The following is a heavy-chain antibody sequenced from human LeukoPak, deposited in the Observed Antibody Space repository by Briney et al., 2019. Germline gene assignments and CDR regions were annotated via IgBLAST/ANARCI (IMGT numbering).Heavy chain of an antibody. CDR2: ISSSGSTI. D-gene: IGHD1-26*01. Sequence: PGGSLRLSCAASGFTFSDYYMSWIRQAPGKGLEWVSYISSSGSTIYYADSAKGRFTISRDNAKNSLYLQMNSLRAEDTAVYYCAMGSAWELQRPHPSYWGQGTLVTVSS. J-gene: IGHJ4*02. CDR3: AMGSAWELQRPHPSY. CDR1: GFTFSDYY. V-gene: IGHV3-11*01.